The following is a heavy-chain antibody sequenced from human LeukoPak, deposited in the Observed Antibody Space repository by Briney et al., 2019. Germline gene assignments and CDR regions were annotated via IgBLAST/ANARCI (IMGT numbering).Heavy chain of an antibody. V-gene: IGHV1-18*01. J-gene: IGHJ5*02. CDR2: ISAYNGNT. CDR1: GYTFTSYG. CDR3: ARGYCSSTSCYTGSYGWFDP. Sequence: ASVKVSCKASGYTFTSYGISWVRQAPGQGLEWMGWISAYNGNTNYAQKLQGRVTMTTDTSTSTAYMELRSLRSDDTAVYYCARGYCSSTSCYTGSYGWFDPWGQGTLVTVSS. D-gene: IGHD2-2*02.